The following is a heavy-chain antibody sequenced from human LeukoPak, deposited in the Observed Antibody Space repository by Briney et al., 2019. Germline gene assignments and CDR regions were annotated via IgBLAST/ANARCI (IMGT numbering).Heavy chain of an antibody. CDR2: IRYDGSNK. V-gene: IGHV3-30*02. J-gene: IGHJ4*02. CDR3: AKTVGATRRGGLRGDYYFDY. D-gene: IGHD1-26*01. Sequence: PGGSLRLSCAASGCTFSSYGMHWVRQAPGKGLEWVAFIRYDGSNKYYADSVKGRFTISRDKCKNTLYLQMNSLRAEDTVVYYCAKTVGATRRGGLRGDYYFDYWGQGTLVTVPS. CDR1: GCTFSSYG.